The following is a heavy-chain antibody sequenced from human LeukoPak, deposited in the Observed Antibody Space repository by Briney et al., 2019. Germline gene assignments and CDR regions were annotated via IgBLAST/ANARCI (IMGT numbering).Heavy chain of an antibody. Sequence: PSETLSLTCTVSGYSISSGYYWGWIRQPPGKGLEWIGRIYTSGSTSYNPSLKSRVTMSVDTSKNQFSLKLSSVTAADTAVYYCARGWGQQQPIRDWGQGTLVTVSS. CDR3: ARGWGQQQPIRD. J-gene: IGHJ4*02. CDR1: GYSISSGYY. CDR2: IYTSGST. D-gene: IGHD6-13*01. V-gene: IGHV4-38-2*02.